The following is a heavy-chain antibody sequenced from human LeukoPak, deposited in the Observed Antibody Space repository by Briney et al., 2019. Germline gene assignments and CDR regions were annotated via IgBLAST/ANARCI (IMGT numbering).Heavy chain of an antibody. V-gene: IGHV4-4*02. Sequence: SETLSLTCAVSGGSISSNNWWGWVRQPPGKGLEWIGEIYHSGSPNYNPPLKSRVTISVDKSRNHFSLNLSSVTAADTAVYYCARVNINNWHSCDYWGQGTLVTVSS. D-gene: IGHD1-1*01. CDR1: GGSISSNNW. J-gene: IGHJ4*02. CDR2: IYHSGSP. CDR3: ARVNINNWHSCDY.